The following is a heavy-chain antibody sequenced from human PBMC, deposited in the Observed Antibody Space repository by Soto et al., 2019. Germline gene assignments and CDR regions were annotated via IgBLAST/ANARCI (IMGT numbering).Heavy chain of an antibody. V-gene: IGHV1-24*01. CDR2: FDPEDGET. CDR3: ATDPTPGIGRRYYYYGMDV. J-gene: IGHJ6*02. D-gene: IGHD6-13*01. CDR1: GYTLTELS. Sequence: GASVKVSCKVSGYTLTELSMHWVRQAPGKGLEWMGGFDPEDGETIYAQKFQGRVTMTEDTSTDTAYMELSSLRSEDTAVYYCATDPTPGIGRRYYYYGMDVWGQGTTVTVSS.